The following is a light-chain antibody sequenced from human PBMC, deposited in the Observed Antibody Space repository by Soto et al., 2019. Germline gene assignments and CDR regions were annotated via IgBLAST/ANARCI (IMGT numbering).Light chain of an antibody. Sequence: QSALTQPASVSGSPGQSITISFTGTSSDVGGYNYVSWYQQHPGKAPKLMIYEVTKRPSGVSNRFSGSKSGNTASLTISGLQAEDEADYYCSSYTSTSTYVFGTGTKLTVL. V-gene: IGLV2-14*01. CDR1: SSDVGGYNY. J-gene: IGLJ1*01. CDR2: EVT. CDR3: SSYTSTSTYV.